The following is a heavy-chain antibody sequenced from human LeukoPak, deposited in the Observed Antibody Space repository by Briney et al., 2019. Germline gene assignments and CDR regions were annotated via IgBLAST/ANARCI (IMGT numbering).Heavy chain of an antibody. J-gene: IGHJ4*02. V-gene: IGHV1-69*13. D-gene: IGHD3-22*01. CDR2: IIPIFGTA. CDR3: ARAVVVITYGFDY. Sequence: GASVKVSCKASGGTFSSYAISWVRQAPGQGLEWMGGIIPIFGTANYAQKFQGRVTITADESTSTAYMELSSLRSEDTAMYYCARAVVVITYGFDYWGQGTLVTVSS. CDR1: GGTFSSYA.